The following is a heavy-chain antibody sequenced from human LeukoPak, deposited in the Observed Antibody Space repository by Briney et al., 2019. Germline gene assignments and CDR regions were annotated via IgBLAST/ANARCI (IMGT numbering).Heavy chain of an antibody. CDR1: GFTFSSYS. D-gene: IGHD2-2*01. CDR2: ISSSSSYI. Sequence: GGSLRLSCAASGFTFSSYSMNWVRQAPGKGLEWVSSISSSSSYIYYADSVKGRFTISRGNAKNSLYLQMNSLRAEDTAVYYCARVGSSTSCYGYWGQGTLVTVSS. CDR3: ARVGSSTSCYGY. V-gene: IGHV3-21*01. J-gene: IGHJ4*02.